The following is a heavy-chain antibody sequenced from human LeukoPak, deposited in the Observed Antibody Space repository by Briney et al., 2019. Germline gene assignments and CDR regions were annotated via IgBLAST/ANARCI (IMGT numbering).Heavy chain of an antibody. CDR3: ARDALGGEGQQLVDY. V-gene: IGHV1-18*01. Sequence: GASVKVSCKASGYTFTSYGISWVRQAPGQGLEWMGWISAYNGNTNYAQKLQGRVTMTTDTSTSTAYMELRSLRSDDTAVYYCARDALGGEGQQLVDYWGQGTLVTVSS. J-gene: IGHJ4*02. CDR1: GYTFTSYG. D-gene: IGHD6-13*01. CDR2: ISAYNGNT.